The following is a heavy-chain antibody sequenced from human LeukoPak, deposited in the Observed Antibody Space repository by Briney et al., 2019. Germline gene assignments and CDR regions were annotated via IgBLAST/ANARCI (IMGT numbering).Heavy chain of an antibody. D-gene: IGHD6-19*01. CDR3: AKTLSSGWSGKYYFDY. CDR1: GFTFTDYY. Sequence: PGGSLRLSCAASGFTFTDYYMSWIRQAPGKGLEWVSYISGTSRYTNYGDSVKGRFTISRDNAKNSLYLQMNSLRAEDTAVYYCAKTLSSGWSGKYYFDYWGQGTLVSVSS. V-gene: IGHV3-11*03. CDR2: ISGTSRYT. J-gene: IGHJ4*02.